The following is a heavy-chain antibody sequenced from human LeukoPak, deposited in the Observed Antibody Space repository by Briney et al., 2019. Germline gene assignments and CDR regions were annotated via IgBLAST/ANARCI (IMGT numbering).Heavy chain of an antibody. CDR3: ARHALKRQWEILNPTFDY. CDR2: IYYNGST. CDR1: GVSISSSNSY. J-gene: IGHJ4*02. V-gene: IGHV4-39*01. Sequence: PSETLSLTCTVSGVSISSSNSYWGWIRQPPGKGLEWIGSIYYNGSTYYNPSLKSRVTISVDTSKNQFSLKLSSVTAADTAVYYCARHALKRQWEILNPTFDYWGQGTLVTVSS. D-gene: IGHD1-26*01.